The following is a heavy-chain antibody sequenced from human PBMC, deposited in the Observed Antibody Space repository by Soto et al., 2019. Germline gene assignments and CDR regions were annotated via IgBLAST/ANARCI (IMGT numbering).Heavy chain of an antibody. CDR2: INQSGST. CDR3: ASQRPMVTNFDY. CDR1: GGSFSGYY. J-gene: IGHJ4*02. Sequence: PSETLSLTCAVYGGSFSGYYWSWIRQPPGKGLEWIGEINQSGSTNYKPSLKSRVSMSVDTSKNQFSLRLSSVTAADTAVYYCASQRPMVTNFDYWGLGTPVTVSS. D-gene: IGHD4-17*01. V-gene: IGHV4-34*01.